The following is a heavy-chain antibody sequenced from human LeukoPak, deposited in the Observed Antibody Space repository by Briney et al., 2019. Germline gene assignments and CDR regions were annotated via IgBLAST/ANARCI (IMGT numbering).Heavy chain of an antibody. CDR3: ARRSNPPGRIDH. V-gene: IGHV3-66*04. CDR1: GFPVSTNY. J-gene: IGHJ4*02. Sequence: GSLEPSCAASGFPVSTNYMSWVRQAPGKGLEWVSVVYSGGSTYYADSVKDRFTISRDKSKNTMYLQMNSLKGEDTAVYYCARRSNPPGRIDHWGQGTLVTVSS. D-gene: IGHD1-14*01. CDR2: VYSGGST.